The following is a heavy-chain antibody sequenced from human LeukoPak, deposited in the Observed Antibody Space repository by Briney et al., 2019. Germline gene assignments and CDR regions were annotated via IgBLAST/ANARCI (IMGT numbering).Heavy chain of an antibody. D-gene: IGHD3-10*01. Sequence: ASVKVSCKASGYTFTNYGISWVRQAPGQGLEWMGWTSAYNGNTNYAQKLQGRVTMTTDTSTSTAYMELRSLRSDDTAVYYCARDLSMVRGVRPYYFDYWGQGTLVTVSS. CDR1: GYTFTNYG. V-gene: IGHV1-18*01. J-gene: IGHJ4*02. CDR2: TSAYNGNT. CDR3: ARDLSMVRGVRPYYFDY.